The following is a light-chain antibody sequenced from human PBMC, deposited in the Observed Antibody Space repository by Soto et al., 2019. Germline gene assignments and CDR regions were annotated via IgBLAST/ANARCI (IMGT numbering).Light chain of an antibody. V-gene: IGKV3-11*01. CDR2: DAS. CDR3: QQYNKWPIT. J-gene: IGKJ5*01. CDR1: QSVSNY. Sequence: EIVLTQSAAALSLSPVERATLSCRASQSVSNYLAWYQQKPGQAPRLLIYDASNRATGIPARFSGSGSGTNFTLTISSVQSEDFAVYYCQQYNKWPITFGQGTRLEI.